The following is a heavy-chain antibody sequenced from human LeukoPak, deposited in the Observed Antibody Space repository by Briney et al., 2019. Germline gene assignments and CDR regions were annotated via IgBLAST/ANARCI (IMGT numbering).Heavy chain of an antibody. V-gene: IGHV1-2*02. CDR3: ARDLRSGGVTYGQDS. D-gene: IGHD5-18*01. CDR1: GYTFSDYF. Sequence: ASVKVSCKASGYTFSDYFIHWVRQAPGQGLELMGWIIPKSGATNYAQRFRDRVTVTSDTSTAYMDLSRLTSDDTAVYYCARDLRSGGVTYGQDSWGQGTLVTVSS. J-gene: IGHJ4*02. CDR2: IIPKSGAT.